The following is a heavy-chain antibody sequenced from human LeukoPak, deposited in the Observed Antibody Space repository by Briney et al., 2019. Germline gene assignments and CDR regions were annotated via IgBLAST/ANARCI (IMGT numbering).Heavy chain of an antibody. V-gene: IGHV1-58*01. CDR2: IVVGSGNT. CDR3: AAGKVEWLFPTIGY. CDR1: GFTFTSSA. Sequence: SVKVSCKASGFTFTSSAVQWVRQARGQRLEWIGWIVVGSGNTNYAQKFQERVTITRDMSTSTAYMELSSLRSEDTAVYYCAAGKVEWLFPTIGYWGQGTLVTVSS. D-gene: IGHD3-3*01. J-gene: IGHJ4*02.